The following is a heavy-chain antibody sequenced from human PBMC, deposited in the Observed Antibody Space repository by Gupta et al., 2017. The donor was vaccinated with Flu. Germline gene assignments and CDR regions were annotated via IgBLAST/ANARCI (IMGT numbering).Heavy chain of an antibody. CDR2: VDWNSATI. CDR3: LRDIIQRDAFDM. Sequence: EVQLVESGGGLVQPGRSLRLSCAASGFNLDDYDMHWVRQAPGKGLEWISGVDWNSATIGYADSVKGRFTISRDNARNSLYLQMNSLRTEDTALYYCLRDIIQRDAFDMWGQGTLVTVSS. V-gene: IGHV3-9*01. D-gene: IGHD1-1*01. J-gene: IGHJ3*02. CDR1: GFNLDDYD.